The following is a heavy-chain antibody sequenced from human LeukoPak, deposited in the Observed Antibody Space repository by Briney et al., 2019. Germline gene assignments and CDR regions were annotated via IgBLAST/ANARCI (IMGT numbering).Heavy chain of an antibody. CDR3: ARLGARQMLEY. CDR2: IKQDGGQI. D-gene: IGHD4-17*01. Sequence: GGSLRLSCAASEFTFSTYNMHWVRQAPGKGLEWVANIKQDGGQIYYLESVKGRFTVSRDNAKNSLYLQMNSLRAEDTAVYYCARLGARQMLEYWGQGTLVTVSS. V-gene: IGHV3-7*01. J-gene: IGHJ4*02. CDR1: EFTFSTYN.